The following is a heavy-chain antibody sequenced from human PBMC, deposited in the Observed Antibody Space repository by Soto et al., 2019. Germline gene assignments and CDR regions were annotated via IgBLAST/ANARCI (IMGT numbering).Heavy chain of an antibody. J-gene: IGHJ3*02. V-gene: IGHV3-11*05. D-gene: IGHD3-10*01. CDR1: GFTFSDYY. Sequence: QVQLMESGGGLVKPGGSLRLSCAASGFTFSDYYMSWIRQAPGKGLEWVSYISSSSSNINYADSVKGRFTISRDNAKNSLYLQMNSLRAEDTAVYYCARETRGVDDAFDIWGQGTMVTVSS. CDR3: ARETRGVDDAFDI. CDR2: ISSSSSNI.